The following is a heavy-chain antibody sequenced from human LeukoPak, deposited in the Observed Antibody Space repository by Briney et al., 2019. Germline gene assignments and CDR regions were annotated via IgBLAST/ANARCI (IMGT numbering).Heavy chain of an antibody. CDR2: ISSSGSTI. CDR3: ARDPHYYDSSGYHRDY. V-gene: IGHV3-11*01. Sequence: PGGSLRLSCAASGFTFSDYYMSWIRQAPGKGLEWVSYISSSGSTIYYADSVKGRFTISRDNAKNSLYLQMNSLRAEDTAVYYCARDPHYYDSSGYHRDYWGQGTLVTVSS. D-gene: IGHD3-22*01. J-gene: IGHJ4*02. CDR1: GFTFSDYY.